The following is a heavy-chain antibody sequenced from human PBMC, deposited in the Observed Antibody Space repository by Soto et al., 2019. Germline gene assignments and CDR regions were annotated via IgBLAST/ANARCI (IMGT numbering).Heavy chain of an antibody. Sequence: VASVNVSCKSSVCTFLNYAISWVRPAPGQGLEWMGGIIPIFGTANDAQKFQGRVTITADESTSTAYMELSSLRSEDTAVYYCARGSITIFGGSSTPSYYYGMDVWGQGTTVTVSS. CDR1: VCTFLNYA. J-gene: IGHJ6*02. V-gene: IGHV1-69*13. CDR2: IIPIFGTA. CDR3: ARGSITIFGGSSTPSYYYGMDV. D-gene: IGHD3-3*01.